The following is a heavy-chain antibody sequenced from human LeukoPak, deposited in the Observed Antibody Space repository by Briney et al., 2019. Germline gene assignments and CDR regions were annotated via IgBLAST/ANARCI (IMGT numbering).Heavy chain of an antibody. CDR3: ARDRSYYDSSGYEDYYYMDV. Sequence: SETLSLTCTVSGGSISSYYWSWIRQPAGKGLEWIGRIYTSGSTNYNPSLKSRVTMSVDTSKNQFSLKLSSVTAADTAVYYCARDRSYYDSSGYEDYYYMDVWGKGTTVTISS. CDR1: GGSISSYY. V-gene: IGHV4-4*07. J-gene: IGHJ6*03. CDR2: IYTSGST. D-gene: IGHD3-22*01.